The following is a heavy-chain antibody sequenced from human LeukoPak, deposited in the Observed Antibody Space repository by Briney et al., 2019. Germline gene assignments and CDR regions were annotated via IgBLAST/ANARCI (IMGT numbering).Heavy chain of an antibody. J-gene: IGHJ3*02. D-gene: IGHD3-3*01. CDR2: INPNSGGT. CDR3: ARTPYDFWSGYYYSSWAFDI. CDR1: GYTFTGYY. Sequence: ASVKVSCKASGYTFTGYYMHWVRQAPGQGLEWMGWINPNSGGTNYAQKFQGRVTMTRDTSISTAYMELSRLRSDDTAVYYCARTPYDFWSGYYYSSWAFDIWGQGTMVTASS. V-gene: IGHV1-2*02.